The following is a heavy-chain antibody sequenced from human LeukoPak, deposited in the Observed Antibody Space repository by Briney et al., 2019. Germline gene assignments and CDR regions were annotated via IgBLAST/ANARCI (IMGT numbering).Heavy chain of an antibody. J-gene: IGHJ4*02. D-gene: IGHD4/OR15-4a*01. CDR3: ARGAKQH. V-gene: IGHV1-2*02. Sequence: ASVKVSCKTSGYTFTDYYIHWIRQAPEQGLEWMGWISPDTGVTTSAQNFEGRVTLTWDTSITSTFMELTNLRPDDTAVHYCARGAKQHWGQGTLVTVSS. CDR1: GYTFTDYY. CDR2: ISPDTGVT.